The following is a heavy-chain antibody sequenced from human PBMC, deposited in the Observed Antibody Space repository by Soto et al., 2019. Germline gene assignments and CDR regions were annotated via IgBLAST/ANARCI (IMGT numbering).Heavy chain of an antibody. J-gene: IGHJ6*02. V-gene: IGHV1-69*12. CDR2: IIPLFRTP. CDR3: ARGGDPLQLGGNYCYVLDV. CDR1: GGTFSSSA. Sequence: QVQLVQSGAEMKEPGSSVKVSCKTSGGTFSSSAISWLRQAPGQGLEWMGGIIPLFRTPDYAQKFQGRVTIAAEETTNTDYMELISLRSEDTAVYYCARGGDPLQLGGNYCYVLDVWGQGTTITVSS. D-gene: IGHD4-4*01.